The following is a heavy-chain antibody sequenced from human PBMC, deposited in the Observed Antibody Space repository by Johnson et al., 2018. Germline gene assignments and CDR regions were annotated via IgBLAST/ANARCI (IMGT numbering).Heavy chain of an antibody. CDR3: ARARSLGIQLYSYYYGMDV. Sequence: QVQLVESGGGVVQXGRSLRLSCAASGFTFSSYGMHWVRQAPGKGLEWVAVIWYDGSNKYYADSVKGRFTISRDNSKNTLYLQMNSLRAEDTAVYYCARARSLGIQLYSYYYGMDVWGQGTTVTVSS. CDR2: IWYDGSNK. D-gene: IGHD5-18*01. CDR1: GFTFSSYG. V-gene: IGHV3-33*01. J-gene: IGHJ6*02.